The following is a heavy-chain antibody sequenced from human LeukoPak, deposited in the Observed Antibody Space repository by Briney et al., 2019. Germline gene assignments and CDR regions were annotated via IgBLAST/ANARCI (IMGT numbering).Heavy chain of an antibody. CDR1: GGSVGSGNYY. CDR3: ARVALQMATPTLDY. V-gene: IGHV4-61*01. Sequence: SESLSLTCTVSGGSVGSGNYYWSWIRQPPGKGLEWIGYIYDSATTSYNPSLKSRVTISINMSKNQFSLKLNSVTAADTAVYYCARVALQMATPTLDYWGQGTLVTVSS. J-gene: IGHJ4*02. CDR2: IYDSATT. D-gene: IGHD5-24*01.